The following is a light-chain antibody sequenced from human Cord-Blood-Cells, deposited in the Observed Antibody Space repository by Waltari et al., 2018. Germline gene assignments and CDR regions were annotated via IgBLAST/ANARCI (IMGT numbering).Light chain of an antibody. Sequence: IVMTQSPDSLAVSLGERATINCKSSQSVLYSSNNKNYLAWYQQKPGQRAKLLIYWAATREAGVPYRFSGSGSGTECTHTISSLQAEDVAVYYCQQYYSRPITVGPGTKVDIK. CDR3: QQYYSRPIT. V-gene: IGKV4-1*01. J-gene: IGKJ3*01. CDR2: WAA. CDR1: QSVLYSSNNKNY.